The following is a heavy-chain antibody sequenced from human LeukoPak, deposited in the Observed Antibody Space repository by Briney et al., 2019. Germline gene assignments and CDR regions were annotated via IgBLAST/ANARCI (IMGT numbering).Heavy chain of an antibody. CDR1: GGSFSGYY. Sequence: SETLSLTCAVYGGSFSGYYWSWIRQPPGKGLEWIGEINHSGSTNYNPSLKSRVTISVDRSKNQFSLMLSSVTAADTAVYYCARDNNGSGYYGYWGQGTLVTVSS. V-gene: IGHV4-34*01. D-gene: IGHD3-22*01. CDR2: INHSGST. CDR3: ARDNNGSGYYGY. J-gene: IGHJ4*02.